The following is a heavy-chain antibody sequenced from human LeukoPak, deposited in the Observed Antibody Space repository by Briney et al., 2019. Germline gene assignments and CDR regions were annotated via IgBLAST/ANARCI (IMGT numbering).Heavy chain of an antibody. CDR2: IKGDGSEK. J-gene: IGHJ4*02. D-gene: IGHD3-10*01. CDR3: ATSRDVSLWFGELY. CDR1: GFTFSSYW. Sequence: GGSLRLSCAASGFTFSSYWMSWVRQAPGRGLEWVANIKGDGSEKYYVDSVKGRFTISRDNAKNSLYLQMNSLRAEDTAVYYCATSRDVSLWFGELYWGQGTPVTVSS. V-gene: IGHV3-7*01.